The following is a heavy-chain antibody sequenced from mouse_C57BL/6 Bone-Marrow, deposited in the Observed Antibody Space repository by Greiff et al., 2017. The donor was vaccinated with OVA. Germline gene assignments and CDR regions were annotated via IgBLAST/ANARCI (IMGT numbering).Heavy chain of an antibody. V-gene: IGHV1-64*01. CDR3: ARSYYCTVPYFDV. D-gene: IGHD1-1*01. J-gene: IGHJ1*03. CDR2: IHPNSGST. Sequence: QVQLQQPGAELVKPGASVKLSCKASGYTFTSYWMHWVKQRPGQGLEWIGMIHPNSGSTNYNEKFKSKATLTVDKSSSTAYMQLSSLTSEDSAVYYCARSYYCTVPYFDVWGTGTTVTVSS. CDR1: GYTFTSYW.